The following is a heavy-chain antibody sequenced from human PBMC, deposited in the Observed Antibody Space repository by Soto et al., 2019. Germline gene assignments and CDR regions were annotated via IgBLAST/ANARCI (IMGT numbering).Heavy chain of an antibody. V-gene: IGHV4-59*01. CDR2: IYYSGST. D-gene: IGHD3-9*01. J-gene: IGHJ4*02. CDR3: AREETLFYDILTGYYTRYFDY. CDR1: GGSISSYY. Sequence: ASETLSLTCTVSGGSISSYYWSWIRQPPGKGLEWIGYIYYSGSTNYNPSLKSRVTISVDTSKNQFSLKLSSVTAADTAVYYCAREETLFYDILTGYYTRYFDYWGQGTLVTVSS.